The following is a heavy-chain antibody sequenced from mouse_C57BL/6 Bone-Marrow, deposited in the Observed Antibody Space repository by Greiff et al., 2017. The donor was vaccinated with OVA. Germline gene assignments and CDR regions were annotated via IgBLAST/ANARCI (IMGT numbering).Heavy chain of an antibody. D-gene: IGHD2-3*01. V-gene: IGHV1-63*01. Sequence: VKLMESGAELVRPGTSVKMSCKASGYTFTNYWIGWAKQRPGHGLEWIGDIYPGGGYTNYNEKFKGKATLTADKSSSTAYMQFSSLTSEDSAIYYCARWDGYFDYWGQGTTLTVSS. CDR1: GYTFTNYW. CDR3: ARWDGYFDY. J-gene: IGHJ2*01. CDR2: IYPGGGYT.